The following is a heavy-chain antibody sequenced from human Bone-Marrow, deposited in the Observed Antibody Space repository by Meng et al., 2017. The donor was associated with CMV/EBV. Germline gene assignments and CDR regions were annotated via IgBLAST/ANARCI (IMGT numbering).Heavy chain of an antibody. CDR3: ARVITIFGVVTLNYYYGMDV. J-gene: IGHJ6*02. CDR1: GFTFSSYW. CDR2: INSDGSST. Sequence: GGSLRLSCAASGFTFSSYWMHWVRQAPGKGLVWVSRINSDGSSTSYADSVKGRFTISRDNAKNTLYLQMNSLRAEDTAVYYCARVITIFGVVTLNYYYGMDVWGQGTTVTVSS. D-gene: IGHD3-3*01. V-gene: IGHV3-74*01.